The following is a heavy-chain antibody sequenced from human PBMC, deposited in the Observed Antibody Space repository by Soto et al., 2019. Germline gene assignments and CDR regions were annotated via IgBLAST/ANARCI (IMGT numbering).Heavy chain of an antibody. V-gene: IGHV4-30-2*01. D-gene: IGHD6-13*01. J-gene: IGHJ4*02. CDR3: ARLVGNSWLDY. Sequence: PSETLSLTCAVSGGSISSGGYSWSWIRQPPGKGLEWIGYMYHSGSTYYNPSLKSRVTISVDRSKNQFSLKLSSVTAADTAVYYCARLVGNSWLDYWGQGTLVTVSS. CDR2: MYHSGST. CDR1: GGSISSGGYS.